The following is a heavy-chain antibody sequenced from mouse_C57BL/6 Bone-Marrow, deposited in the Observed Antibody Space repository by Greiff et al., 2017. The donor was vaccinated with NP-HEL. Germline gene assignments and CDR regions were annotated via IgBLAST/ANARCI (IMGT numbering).Heavy chain of an antibody. D-gene: IGHD1-1*01. V-gene: IGHV1-42*01. CDR2: INPSTGGT. Sequence: EVQLQESGPELVKPGASVKISCKASGYSFTGYYMNWVKQSPEKSLEWIGEINPSTGGTTYNQKFKAKATLTLDKSSSTAYMQLKSLTSEDSAVYYCAKSGKRSSYPYYYAMDYWGQGTSVTVSS. CDR3: AKSGKRSSYPYYYAMDY. CDR1: GYSFTGYY. J-gene: IGHJ4*01.